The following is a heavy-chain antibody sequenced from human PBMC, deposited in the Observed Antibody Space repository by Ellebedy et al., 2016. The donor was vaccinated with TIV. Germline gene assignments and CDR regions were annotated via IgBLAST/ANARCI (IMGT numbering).Heavy chain of an antibody. V-gene: IGHV4-4*07. CDR2: SYTTGVT. CDR1: GAYVRSYY. J-gene: IGHJ4*02. CDR3: AGLYV. Sequence: MPSETLSLTCTVSGAYVRSYYWSWIRQSAGKGLEWIGVSYTTGVTDYNPSLKSRVTLSVDTSRNQFSLKLRSVTAADTAMYYCAGLYVWGQGTLVTVSS. D-gene: IGHD3-10*02.